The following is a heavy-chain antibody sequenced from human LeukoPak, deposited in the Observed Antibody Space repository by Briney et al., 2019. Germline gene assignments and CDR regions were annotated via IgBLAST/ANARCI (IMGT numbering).Heavy chain of an antibody. CDR2: ISSSGRAI. D-gene: IGHD3-22*01. CDR3: ARDRYYYESFGHAD. V-gene: IGHV3-48*02. CDR1: GFTFSSYN. Sequence: GGSLRLSRAASGFTFSSYNMNWVRQAPGKGLEWVSYISSSGRAIYYADSVKGRFTISRGNAKNSLYLQMNSLRDEDTAVYYCARDRYYYESFGHADWGQGTLATVSS. J-gene: IGHJ4*02.